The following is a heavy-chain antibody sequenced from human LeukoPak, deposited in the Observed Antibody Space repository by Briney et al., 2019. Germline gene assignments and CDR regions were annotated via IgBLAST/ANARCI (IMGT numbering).Heavy chain of an antibody. J-gene: IGHJ6*03. CDR1: GFTFSSYW. D-gene: IGHD2-2*01. CDR3: ARVEKGYCSSTSCHDGGYYYYYMDV. CDR2: IKQDGSEK. Sequence: GGSLRLSCAASGFTFSSYWMSWVRQAPGKGLEWVANIKQDGSEKYYVDSVEGRFTISRDNAKNSLYLQMNSLRAEDTAVYYCARVEKGYCSSTSCHDGGYYYYYMDVWGKGTTVTVSS. V-gene: IGHV3-7*01.